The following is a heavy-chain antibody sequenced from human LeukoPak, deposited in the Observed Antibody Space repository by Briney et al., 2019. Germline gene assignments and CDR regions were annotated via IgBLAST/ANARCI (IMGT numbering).Heavy chain of an antibody. CDR1: GGSISSGGYY. CDR3: AREEGYGGSRVDY. D-gene: IGHD4-23*01. J-gene: IGHJ4*02. V-gene: IGHV4-31*03. Sequence: SETPSLTCTVSGGSISSGGYYWSWIRQHPGKGLEWIGYIYYSGSTYYNPSLKSRVTISVDTSKNQFSLKLSSVTAADTAVYYCAREEGYGGSRVDYWGQGTLVSVAS. CDR2: IYYSGST.